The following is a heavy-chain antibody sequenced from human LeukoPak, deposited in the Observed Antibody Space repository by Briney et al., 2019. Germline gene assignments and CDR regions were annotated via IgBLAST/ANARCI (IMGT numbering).Heavy chain of an antibody. Sequence: SETLSLTCTVSGGSISNYYWSWIRQPAGKGLEWIGRIYSSGSTYYNPSLKSRVTISVDTSKNQFSPKLNSVTAADTAAFYCARHPVDIYNYGMDVWGQGTTVTVSS. CDR2: IYSSGST. V-gene: IGHV4-4*07. D-gene: IGHD4-23*01. CDR1: GGSISNYY. J-gene: IGHJ6*02. CDR3: ARHPVDIYNYGMDV.